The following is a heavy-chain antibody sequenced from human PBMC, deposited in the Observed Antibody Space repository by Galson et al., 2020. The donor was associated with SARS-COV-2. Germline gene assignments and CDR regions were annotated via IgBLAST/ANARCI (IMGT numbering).Heavy chain of an antibody. V-gene: IGHV1-24*01. D-gene: IGHD2-2*01. CDR1: GYTLTELS. Sequence: ASVKVSCKVSGYTLTELSMHWVRQAPGKGLEWMGGFDPEDGETIYAQKFQGRVTMTEDTSTDTAYMELSSLRSEDTAVYYCATGLSDNVVVPAVDYWGQGTLVTVSS. CDR2: FDPEDGET. J-gene: IGHJ4*02. CDR3: ATGLSDNVVVPAVDY.